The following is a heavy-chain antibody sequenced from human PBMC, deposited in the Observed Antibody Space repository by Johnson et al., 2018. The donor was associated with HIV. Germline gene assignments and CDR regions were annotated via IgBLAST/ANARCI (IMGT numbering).Heavy chain of an antibody. CDR2: ISWNSGSI. J-gene: IGHJ3*02. D-gene: IGHD2-15*01. Sequence: VQLVESGGGLVQPGRSLRLSCAASGFTFDDYAMHWVRQAPGKGLEWVSGISWNSGSIGYADSVKGRFTISRDNAKNSLYLQMNSLRAEDTALYDCAKEQLLRAFDIWGQGTMVTVSS. V-gene: IGHV3-9*01. CDR1: GFTFDDYA. CDR3: AKEQLLRAFDI.